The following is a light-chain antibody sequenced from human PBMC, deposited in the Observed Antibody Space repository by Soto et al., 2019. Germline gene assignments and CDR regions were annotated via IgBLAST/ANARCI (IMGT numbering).Light chain of an antibody. CDR2: KAS. CDR3: QQYNTYPLT. V-gene: IGKV1-5*03. J-gene: IGKJ4*01. CDR1: QSISPW. Sequence: DIQMTQSASTLSESVLDSVTITCLASQSISPWLAWYQQKPGKAPTLLIYKASSLEGGVPSRFSGSGSGTDFNITISSLQPDDFATYYCQQYNTYPLTFGGGTKVDIK.